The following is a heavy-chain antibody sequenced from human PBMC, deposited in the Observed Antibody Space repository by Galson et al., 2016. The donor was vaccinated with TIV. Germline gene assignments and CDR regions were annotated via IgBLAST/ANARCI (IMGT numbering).Heavy chain of an antibody. D-gene: IGHD2-2*02. J-gene: IGHJ4*02. CDR3: AKFAMLGKIAIHFDY. CDR2: MNIDGTIT. CDR1: GFTFSSYW. V-gene: IGHV3-74*01. Sequence: SLRLSCAASGFTFSSYWMHWVRQAPGKGLVWVSRMNIDGTITTYADSVKGRFTISRDNSRNMLYLQMNSLRAEDTALYFCAKFAMLGKIAIHFDYWGQGTLLTVSS.